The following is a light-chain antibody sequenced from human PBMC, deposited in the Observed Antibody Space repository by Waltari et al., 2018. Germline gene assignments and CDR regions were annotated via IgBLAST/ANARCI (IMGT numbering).Light chain of an antibody. CDR3: QQYYSYPIT. Sequence: DIQMTQSPSSLSASVGDRVTIPCRASQSIRSYLNWYQQKPGKAPKVLIYAASSLQSGVPSRFSGSGSGTDFSLTISSLQPEDFATYYCQQYYSYPITFGGGTKVEIK. CDR2: AAS. CDR1: QSIRSY. V-gene: IGKV1-39*01. J-gene: IGKJ4*01.